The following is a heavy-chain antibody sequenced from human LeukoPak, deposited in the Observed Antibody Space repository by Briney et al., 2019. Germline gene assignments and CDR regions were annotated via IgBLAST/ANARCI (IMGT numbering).Heavy chain of an antibody. D-gene: IGHD2-21*02. CDR1: GFVFSDYW. V-gene: IGHV3-7*01. CDR2: IRQDGGEG. Sequence: GGSLRLSCAASGFVFSDYWMTWVRQAPGKGLEWVANIRQDGGEGYYVDAVKGRFTVSRDNSKNTLYLQMNSLRAEDTAVYYCAKVSRRLGLLFSSNWFDPWGQGTLVTVSS. CDR3: AKVSRRLGLLFSSNWFDP. J-gene: IGHJ5*02.